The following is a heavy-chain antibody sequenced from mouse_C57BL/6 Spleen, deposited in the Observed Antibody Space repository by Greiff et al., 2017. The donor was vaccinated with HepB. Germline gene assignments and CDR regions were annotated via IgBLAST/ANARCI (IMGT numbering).Heavy chain of an antibody. CDR3: ARGRGYDGPLDY. D-gene: IGHD2-3*01. V-gene: IGHV1-53*01. CDR2: INPSNGGT. CDR1: GYTFTSYW. Sequence: VKLQQPGTELVKPGASVKLSCKASGYTFTSYWMHWVKQRPGQGLEWIGNINPSNGGTNYNEKFKSKATLTVDKSSSTAYMQLSSLTSEDSAVYYCARGRGYDGPLDYWGQGTTLTVSS. J-gene: IGHJ2*01.